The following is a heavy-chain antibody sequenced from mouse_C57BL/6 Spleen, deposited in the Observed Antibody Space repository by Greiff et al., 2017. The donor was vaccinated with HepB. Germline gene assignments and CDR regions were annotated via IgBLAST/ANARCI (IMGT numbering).Heavy chain of an antibody. CDR2: IDPSDSYT. V-gene: IGHV1-69*01. CDR1: GYTFTSYW. CDR3: ARRGTTGGYFDV. D-gene: IGHD1-1*01. Sequence: QVHVKQPGAELVMPGASVKLSCKASGYTFTSYWMHWVKQRPGQGLEWIGEIDPSDSYTNYNQKFKGKSTLTVDKSSSTAYMQLSSLTSEDSAVYYCARRGTTGGYFDVWGTGTTVTVSS. J-gene: IGHJ1*03.